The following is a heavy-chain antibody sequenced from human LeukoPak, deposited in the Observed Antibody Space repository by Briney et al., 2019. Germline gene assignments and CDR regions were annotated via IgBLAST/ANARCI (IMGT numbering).Heavy chain of an antibody. D-gene: IGHD1-26*01. Sequence: ASVRVSCKTSGYTFTNSGLNWVRQAPGQGLEWMGWISAYNGITNYAQKLRGRVTMTTDTSTSTAYMELRSLRSDDTAVYYCARDLAGIVGVTAWFDPWGQGTLVTVSS. CDR2: ISAYNGIT. CDR1: GYTFTNSG. V-gene: IGHV1-18*01. J-gene: IGHJ5*02. CDR3: ARDLAGIVGVTAWFDP.